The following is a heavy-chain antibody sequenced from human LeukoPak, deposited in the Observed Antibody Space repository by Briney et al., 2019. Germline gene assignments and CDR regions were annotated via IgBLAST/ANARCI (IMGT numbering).Heavy chain of an antibody. CDR2: INHSGST. V-gene: IGHV4-34*01. J-gene: IGHJ4*02. D-gene: IGHD6-6*01. Sequence: SETLSLTCTVSGGSISSYYGSWIRQPPGKGLEWIGEINHSGSTNYNPSLKSRVTISVDTSKNQFSLKLSPVTAADTAVYYCAWIAARQGRYFDYWGQGTLVTVSS. CDR3: AWIAARQGRYFDY. CDR1: GGSISSYY.